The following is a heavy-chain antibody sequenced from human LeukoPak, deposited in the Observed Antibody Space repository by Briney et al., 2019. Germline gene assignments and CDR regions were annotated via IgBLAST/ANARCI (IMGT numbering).Heavy chain of an antibody. Sequence: GASVKVSCKASGYTFTDYYMHWVQQAPGKGLEWMGRVDPEDGETIYAEKFQGRVTITADTSTDTAYMELSSLRSKDTAVYYCATDHRIFGVTDVWGKGTTVTVSS. CDR2: VDPEDGET. V-gene: IGHV1-69-2*01. J-gene: IGHJ6*04. D-gene: IGHD3-3*02. CDR3: ATDHRIFGVTDV. CDR1: GYTFTDYY.